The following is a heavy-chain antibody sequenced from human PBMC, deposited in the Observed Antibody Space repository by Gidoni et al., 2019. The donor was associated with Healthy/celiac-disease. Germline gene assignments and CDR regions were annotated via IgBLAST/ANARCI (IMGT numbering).Heavy chain of an antibody. CDR2: ISRSSSTI. D-gene: IGHD2-2*01. CDR3: AKGVPATANYYGMDV. J-gene: IGHJ6*02. V-gene: IGHV3-48*02. CDR1: GFTFSSYS. Sequence: EVQLVESGGGLVQPGGSLRLSCAASGFTFSSYSMNWVRQAPGKGLGCVSYISRSSSTIYYADSVKGRFTISRDNAKNSLYLQMNSLRDEDTAVYYCAKGVPATANYYGMDVWGQGTTVTVSS.